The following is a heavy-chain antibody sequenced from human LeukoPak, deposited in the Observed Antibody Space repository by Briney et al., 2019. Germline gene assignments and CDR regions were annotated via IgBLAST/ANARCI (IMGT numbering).Heavy chain of an antibody. CDR2: INAGNGNT. D-gene: IGHD6-19*01. J-gene: IGHJ4*02. Sequence: ASVKVSCKASGYTFTSYAMHWVRQAPGQRLEWMGWINAGNGNTKYSQKFQGTVTITRDTSASTAYMELSSLRSEDTAVYYCARGSLASSGWYVLGYWGQGTLVTVSS. CDR1: GYTFTSYA. CDR3: ARGSLASSGWYVLGY. V-gene: IGHV1-3*01.